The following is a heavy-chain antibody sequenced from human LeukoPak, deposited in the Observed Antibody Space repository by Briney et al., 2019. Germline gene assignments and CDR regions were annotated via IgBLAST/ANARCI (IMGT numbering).Heavy chain of an antibody. CDR1: GFTFDDYW. Sequence: GGSLRLSCGASGFTFDDYWMSWVRQAPGQGLEWVANINQDGSEKYYLDSAKGRFTISRDNARNSLYLQVNSLRAEDTAVYYCARGGTSGYSSTRHFWGGNYYFDYWGQGSLVTVSS. V-gene: IGHV3-7*01. CDR3: ARGGTSGYSSTRHFWGGNYYFDY. J-gene: IGHJ4*02. D-gene: IGHD2-2*01. CDR2: INQDGSEK.